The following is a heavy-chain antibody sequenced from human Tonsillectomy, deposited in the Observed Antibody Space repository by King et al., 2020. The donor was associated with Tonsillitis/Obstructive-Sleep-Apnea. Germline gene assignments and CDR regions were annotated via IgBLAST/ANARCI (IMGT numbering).Heavy chain of an antibody. V-gene: IGHV5-10-1*03. J-gene: IGHJ6*02. D-gene: IGHD3-9*01. CDR1: GYSFTSYW. CDR3: ARHYDILTENYYYYGMDV. Sequence: EVQLVQSGAEVKKPGESLRISCKGSGYSFTSYWISWVRQMPGKGLEWMGRIDLSDSYTNYSPSFQGHVTISADKSISTAYLQWSSLKASDPAMYYCARHYDILTENYYYYGMDVWGQGTTVTVSS. CDR2: IDLSDSYT.